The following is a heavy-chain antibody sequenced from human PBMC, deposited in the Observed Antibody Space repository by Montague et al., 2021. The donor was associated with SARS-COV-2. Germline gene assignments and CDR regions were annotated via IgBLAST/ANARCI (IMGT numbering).Heavy chain of an antibody. CDR2: IYYSGST. Sequence: TLSLTCTVSGGSINSGGYYWSWIRQHPGKGLEWIGYIYYSGSTNYTPSLKSRVTIPGDTSKRQFSLILKNVTAADTAVYYCALARGSGYCPLWGQGSLVIVSS. V-gene: IGHV4-31*03. CDR1: GGSINSGGYY. J-gene: IGHJ4*02. D-gene: IGHD5-12*01. CDR3: ALARGSGYCPL.